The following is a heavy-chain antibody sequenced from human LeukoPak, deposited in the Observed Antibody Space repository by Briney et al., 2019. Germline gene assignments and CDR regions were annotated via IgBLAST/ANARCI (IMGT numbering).Heavy chain of an antibody. D-gene: IGHD1-26*01. CDR2: IYPGDSDT. CDR1: GYSFTSYW. V-gene: IGHV5-51*01. CDR3: AILPSRIVGATSRAFDI. Sequence: PGESLKISCKGSGYSFTSYWIGWVPQMPGKGLEWMGIIYPGDSDTRYSPSFQGQVTISADKSISTAYLQWSSLKASDTAMYYCAILPSRIVGATSRAFDIWGQGTMVTVSS. J-gene: IGHJ3*02.